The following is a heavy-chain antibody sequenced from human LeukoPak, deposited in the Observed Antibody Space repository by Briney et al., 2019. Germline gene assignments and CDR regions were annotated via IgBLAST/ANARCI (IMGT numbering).Heavy chain of an antibody. CDR2: ISYDGSNK. CDR1: GFTFSSYG. D-gene: IGHD1-14*01. CDR3: AKDYHSYYFDY. Sequence: GGSLRLSCAASGFTFSSYGMHWVRQAPGKGLEWVAVISYDGSNKYYAVSVKGRFTISRDNSKNTLYLQMNSLRAEDTAVYYCAKDYHSYYFDYWGQGTLVTVSS. V-gene: IGHV3-30*18. J-gene: IGHJ4*02.